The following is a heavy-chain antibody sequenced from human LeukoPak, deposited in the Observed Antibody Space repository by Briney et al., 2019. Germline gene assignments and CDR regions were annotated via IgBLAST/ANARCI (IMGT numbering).Heavy chain of an antibody. V-gene: IGHV4-4*07. J-gene: IGHJ4*02. CDR2: IYTSGST. D-gene: IGHD2-2*01. CDR3: ASGNLYCSSTSCHTLDY. CDR1: GGSISSYY. Sequence: SETLSLTYTVSGGSISSYYWSWIRQPAGKGLEWIGRIYTSGSTNYNPSLKSRVTMSVDTSKNQFSLKLSSVTAADTAVYYCASGNLYCSSTSCHTLDYWGQGTLVTVSS.